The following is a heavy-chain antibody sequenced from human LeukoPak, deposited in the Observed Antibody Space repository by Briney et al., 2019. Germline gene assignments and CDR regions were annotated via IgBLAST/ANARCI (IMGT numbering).Heavy chain of an antibody. J-gene: IGHJ4*02. CDR2: IKQDGSEK. CDR1: GFAFSTNS. CDR3: ARDEGGGTLDY. D-gene: IGHD2-15*01. Sequence: GGSLRLSCAASGFAFSTNSMSWVRQAPGKGLEWVANIKQDGSEKYYVDSVKGRFTISRDNAKNSLYLQMNSLRAEDTAVYYCARDEGGGTLDYWGQGTLVTVSS. V-gene: IGHV3-7*01.